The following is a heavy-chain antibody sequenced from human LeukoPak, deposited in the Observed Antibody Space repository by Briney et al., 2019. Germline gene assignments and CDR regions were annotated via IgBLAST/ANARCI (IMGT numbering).Heavy chain of an antibody. CDR1: GFTVSSTH. CDR2: TCTGGNS. V-gene: IGHV3-53*01. J-gene: IGHJ3*02. Sequence: GGSLRLSCEASGFTVSSTHMVWVRQAPGKGLEWVSVTCTGGNSYYAGSVQGRFIISRDISKNTLYLQMNNLRAEDSALYYCARGGRGSAAVVAPRSFDIWGQGTMVTVSS. D-gene: IGHD3-22*01. CDR3: ARGGRGSAAVVAPRSFDI.